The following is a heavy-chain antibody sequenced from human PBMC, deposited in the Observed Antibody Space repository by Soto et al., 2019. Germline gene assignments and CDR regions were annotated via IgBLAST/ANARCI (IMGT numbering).Heavy chain of an antibody. CDR1: GFSFSNPRIS. CDR2: ISSSDEK. V-gene: IGHV2-26*01. Sequence: QVTLKESGPVLVKPTETLTLTCTFSGFSFSNPRISVSWIRQPPGKALEWLAHISSSDEKSYITSLKSRLTISKDTSKSQVVLTMTNMDPMDTATYYCARVLYYGMDVWGQGTTVTVSS. CDR3: ARVLYYGMDV. J-gene: IGHJ6*02.